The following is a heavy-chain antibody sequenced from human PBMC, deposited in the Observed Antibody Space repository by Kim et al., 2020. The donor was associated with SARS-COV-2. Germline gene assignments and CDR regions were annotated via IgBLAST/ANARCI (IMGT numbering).Heavy chain of an antibody. CDR3: AREVRSYRVVPAAMPAYFQH. CDR1: GGSFSGYY. D-gene: IGHD2-2*01. Sequence: SETLSHTCAVYGGSFSGYYWSWIRQPPGKGLEWIGEINHSGSTNYNPSLKSRVTISVDTSKNQFSLKLSSVTAADTAVYYCAREVRSYRVVPAAMPAYFQHWGQGTMVTVSS. J-gene: IGHJ1*01. V-gene: IGHV4-34*01. CDR2: INHSGST.